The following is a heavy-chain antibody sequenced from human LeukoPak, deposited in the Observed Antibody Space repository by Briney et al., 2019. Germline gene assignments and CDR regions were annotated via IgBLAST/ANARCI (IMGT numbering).Heavy chain of an antibody. V-gene: IGHV4-39*01. CDR3: ARVFTLPGIAVAGPFDY. D-gene: IGHD6-19*01. Sequence: SETLSLTCTVSGGSISSSSYYWGWIRQPPGKGLEWIGSIYYSGSTYYNPSLKSRVTISVDTSKNQFSLKLSSVTAADTAVYYCARVFTLPGIAVAGPFDYWGQGTLVTVSS. CDR1: GGSISSSSYY. CDR2: IYYSGST. J-gene: IGHJ4*02.